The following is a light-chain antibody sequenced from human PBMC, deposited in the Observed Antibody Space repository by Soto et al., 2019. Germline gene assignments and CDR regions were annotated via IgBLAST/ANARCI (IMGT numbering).Light chain of an antibody. CDR3: QQRSVWPLT. CDR1: QSVSSY. V-gene: IGKV3-11*01. Sequence: EIVLTQFPATLSLSPGDGATLSCRASQSVSSYLAWYQQKRGQAPRLLIYDSSHRATGVPARFSGSGSGTDFSLIISSLAPEDFAVYYCQQRSVWPLTFGGGTKVEIK. J-gene: IGKJ4*01. CDR2: DSS.